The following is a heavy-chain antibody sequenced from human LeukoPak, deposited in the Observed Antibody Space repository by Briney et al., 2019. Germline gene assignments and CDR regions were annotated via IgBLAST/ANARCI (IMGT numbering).Heavy chain of an antibody. CDR1: GFTFSTYA. V-gene: IGHV3-23*01. Sequence: PGGSLRLSCAASGFTFSTYAMTWVRQAPGKGLEWVSNINDFGDRTYYADYVKGRFTMSRDNSKNILCLQMNSLRAEDTALYYCAKAGPWISGSTDYFDLWGQGTLVTVSS. J-gene: IGHJ4*02. CDR2: INDFGDRT. CDR3: AKAGPWISGSTDYFDL. D-gene: IGHD1-7*01.